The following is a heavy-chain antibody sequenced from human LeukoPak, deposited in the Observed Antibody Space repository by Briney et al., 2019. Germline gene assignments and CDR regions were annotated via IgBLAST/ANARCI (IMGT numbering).Heavy chain of an antibody. CDR1: GFTFSSYA. D-gene: IGHD3-9*01. V-gene: IGHV3-23*01. CDR2: ISGSGGST. CDR3: AKTPLRYFDDYNWFDP. J-gene: IGHJ5*02. Sequence: RGSLRLSCVPSGFTFSSYAMSWVRPAPGKGLEWVSAISGSGGSTYYADSVKGRFTISRDNSKNTLYLQMNSLRAEDTAVYYCAKTPLRYFDDYNWFDPWGQGTLVTVSS.